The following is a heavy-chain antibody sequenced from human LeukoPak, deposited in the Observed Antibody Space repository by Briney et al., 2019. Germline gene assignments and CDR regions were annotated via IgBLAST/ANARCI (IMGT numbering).Heavy chain of an antibody. D-gene: IGHD6-19*01. CDR3: AKELGRDSSGWYTTTGNAFDI. Sequence: GGSLRLSCAASGFTLSSYAMSWARQAPGQGLECISGFSGSGGSTYYADSVKGRFTISRDNSKNSLYLQMNSLRAEDTAVYYCAKELGRDSSGWYTTTGNAFDIWGQGTMVTVSS. V-gene: IGHV3-23*01. CDR2: FSGSGGST. J-gene: IGHJ3*02. CDR1: GFTLSSYA.